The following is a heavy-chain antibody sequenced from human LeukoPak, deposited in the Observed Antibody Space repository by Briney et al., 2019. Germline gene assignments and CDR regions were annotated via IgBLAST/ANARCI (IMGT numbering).Heavy chain of an antibody. CDR2: ISSSSSYI. J-gene: IGHJ3*02. D-gene: IGHD1-26*01. CDR1: GFTFSSYS. CDR3: ARSQAEWELLPHAFDI. Sequence: KSGGSLRLSCAASGFTFSSYSMTWVRQAPGKGLEWVSSISSSSSYIYYADSVKGRFTISRDNAKNSLYLQMNSLRAEDTAVYYCARSQAEWELLPHAFDIWGQGTMVTVSS. V-gene: IGHV3-21*01.